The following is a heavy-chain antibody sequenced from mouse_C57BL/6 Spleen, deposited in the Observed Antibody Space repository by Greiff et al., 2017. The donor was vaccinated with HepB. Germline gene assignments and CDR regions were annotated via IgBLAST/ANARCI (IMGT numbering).Heavy chain of an antibody. CDR2: IRLKSDNYAT. D-gene: IGHD2-4*01. Sequence: EVKLVESGGGLVQPGGSMKLSCVASGFTFSNYWMNWVRQSPEKGLEWVAQIRLKSDNYATHYAESVKGRFTISRDDSKSSVYLQMNNLRAEDTGIYYCTVYYDYDLDYWGQGTTLTVSS. V-gene: IGHV6-3*01. CDR1: GFTFSNYW. CDR3: TVYYDYDLDY. J-gene: IGHJ2*01.